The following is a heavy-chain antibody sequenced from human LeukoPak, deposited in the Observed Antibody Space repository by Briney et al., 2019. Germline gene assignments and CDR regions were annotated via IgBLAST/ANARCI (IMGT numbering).Heavy chain of an antibody. Sequence: GGSLRLSCVASGFTFSDYAMSWVRQAPGKGLEWVSAIRGSDGTTYYADSVKGRFTISRDNSKNTLYLQMNSLRVEDTAVYYCARRGESTTYGDYRFDYWGQGTLVTVSS. V-gene: IGHV3-23*01. CDR2: IRGSDGTT. D-gene: IGHD4-17*01. CDR3: ARRGESTTYGDYRFDY. J-gene: IGHJ4*02. CDR1: GFTFSDYA.